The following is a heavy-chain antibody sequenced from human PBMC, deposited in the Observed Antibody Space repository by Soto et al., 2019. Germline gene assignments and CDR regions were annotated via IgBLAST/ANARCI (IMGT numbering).Heavy chain of an antibody. Sequence: SETLALTCTVSRGSISSGTNYWAWMRQPPGKGLEWIANIYYSGSTFYNPSLKSRVTISLDTSKNQFSLKLRSVTAADTAVYYCAKNLPRPGRFDYRGQVTVVTFSS. J-gene: IGHJ4*02. D-gene: IGHD2-2*01. CDR2: IYYSGST. V-gene: IGHV4-39*01. CDR1: RGSISSGTNY. CDR3: AKNLPRPGRFDY.